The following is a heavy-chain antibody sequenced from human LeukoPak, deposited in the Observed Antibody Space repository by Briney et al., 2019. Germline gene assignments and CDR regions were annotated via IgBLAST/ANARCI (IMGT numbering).Heavy chain of an antibody. CDR1: GFTVSSNS. CDR3: ARRAGAYSHPYDY. D-gene: IGHD4/OR15-4a*01. V-gene: IGHV3-53*01. CDR2: IYSDNT. Sequence: GGSLRLSCTVSGFTVSSNSMSSGRQAPGKGLEWDSFIYSDNTHYSDSVKGRFTISRDNSKNTLYLQMNSLRAEDTAVYYCARRAGAYSHPYDYWGQGTLVTVSS. J-gene: IGHJ4*02.